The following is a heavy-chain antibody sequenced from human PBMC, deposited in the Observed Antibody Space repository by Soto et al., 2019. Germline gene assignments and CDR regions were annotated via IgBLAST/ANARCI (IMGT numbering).Heavy chain of an antibody. CDR2: IIPIFGTA. J-gene: IGHJ5*02. D-gene: IGHD2-2*01. CDR3: ARDRTGVVPAAIGYNWFDP. CDR1: GGTFSSYA. Sequence: VKVSCKSSGGTFSSYAISWVRQAPGQGLQWMEGIIPIFGTANYAQKFQGRVTITADESTRTAYMELSSLRSEDTAVYYCARDRTGVVPAAIGYNWFDPWGQGTLVTVSS. V-gene: IGHV1-69*13.